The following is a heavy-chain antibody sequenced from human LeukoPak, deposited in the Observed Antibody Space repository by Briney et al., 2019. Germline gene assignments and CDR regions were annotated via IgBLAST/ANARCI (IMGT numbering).Heavy chain of an antibody. J-gene: IGHJ5*02. D-gene: IGHD7-27*01. CDR3: ARHGWGRDNWFDP. CDR2: IYSSGST. CDR1: GFTVSSNY. Sequence: GGSLRLSCAASGFTVSSNYMSWVRQAPGKGLEWVSVIYSSGSTYYADSVKGRFTISRDNSKNTLYLQMNSLRAEDTAVYYCARHGWGRDNWFDPWGQGTLVTVSS. V-gene: IGHV3-53*01.